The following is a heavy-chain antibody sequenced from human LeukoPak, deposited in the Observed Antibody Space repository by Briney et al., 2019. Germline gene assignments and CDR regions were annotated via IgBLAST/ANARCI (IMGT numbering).Heavy chain of an antibody. CDR3: TTDIVPNWYDYVWGSYRLDY. CDR2: ISYDGSNK. CDR1: EFTFSSYG. Sequence: PGGSLRLSCAASEFTFSSYGMHWVRQAPGKGLEWVAVISYDGSNKYYADSVKGRFTISRDNSKNTLYLQMNSLKTEDTAVYYCTTDIVPNWYDYVWGSYRLDYWGQGTLVTVSS. D-gene: IGHD3-16*02. J-gene: IGHJ4*02. V-gene: IGHV3-30*03.